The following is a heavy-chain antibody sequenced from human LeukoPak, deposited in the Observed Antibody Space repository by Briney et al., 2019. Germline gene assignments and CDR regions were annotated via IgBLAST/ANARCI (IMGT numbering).Heavy chain of an antibody. D-gene: IGHD6-19*01. V-gene: IGHV4-34*01. J-gene: IGHJ5*02. Sequence: SETLSLTCAVYGGSFSDYDWSWIRQPPGKGLEWIGEVNQSGRTNCAPSLKRRVSMSIDTSKSQFSLNLSSVTAADTAVYFCARDRIAVSEPPNWFDPWGQGTLVTVSS. CDR2: VNQSGRT. CDR3: ARDRIAVSEPPNWFDP. CDR1: GGSFSDYD.